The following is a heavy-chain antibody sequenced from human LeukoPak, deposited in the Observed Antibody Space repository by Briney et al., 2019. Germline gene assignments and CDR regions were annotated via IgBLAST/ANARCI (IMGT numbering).Heavy chain of an antibody. CDR2: INHSGST. Sequence: PSETLSLTCAVYGGSFSGYYWSWIRQPPGKGLEWIGEINHSGSTNYNPSLKSRVTISVDTSKNQFSLKLSSVTAADTAVYYCARRRFIAAAGIFSSNGYFQHWGQGTLVTVSS. V-gene: IGHV4-34*01. CDR1: GGSFSGYY. D-gene: IGHD6-13*01. J-gene: IGHJ1*01. CDR3: ARRRFIAAAGIFSSNGYFQH.